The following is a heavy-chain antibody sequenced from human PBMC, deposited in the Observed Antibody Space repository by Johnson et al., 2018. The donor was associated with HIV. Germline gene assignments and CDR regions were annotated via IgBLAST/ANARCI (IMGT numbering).Heavy chain of an antibody. CDR2: IWYDGSNK. J-gene: IGHJ3*02. V-gene: IGHV3-33*08. CDR1: GFTFSSYA. D-gene: IGHD4-17*01. CDR3: ASWPGDYGNAFDI. Sequence: VQLVESGGGLVQPGGSLRLSCAASGFTFSSYAMHWVRQAPGKGLEWVAVIWYDGSNKYYADSVKGRFTISRDNSKNTLYLQMNSLRAEDTAVYYCASWPGDYGNAFDIWGQGTMVTVSS.